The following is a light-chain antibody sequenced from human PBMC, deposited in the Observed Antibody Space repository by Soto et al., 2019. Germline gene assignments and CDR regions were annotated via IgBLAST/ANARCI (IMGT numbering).Light chain of an antibody. Sequence: EIVLSQSPGTLSLSPGERATLSCRASQSVRSSYLAWYQQKPGQAPRLLIYGASSRATGIPDRFSGSGSGTDFTLTISRLEPEDFAVYYCHQYGSSSWTFGQGTKVDIK. CDR3: HQYGSSSWT. V-gene: IGKV3-20*01. CDR1: QSVRSSY. J-gene: IGKJ1*01. CDR2: GAS.